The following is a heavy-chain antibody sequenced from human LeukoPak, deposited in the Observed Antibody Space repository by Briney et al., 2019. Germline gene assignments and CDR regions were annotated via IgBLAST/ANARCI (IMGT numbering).Heavy chain of an antibody. Sequence: PSETLSLTCTVSGGSISSSSYYWGWIRQPPGKGLEWIGSIYYSGSTYYNPSLKSRVTISVDTSKNQFSLKLRSVTAADTAVYYCTEFYFDRSGYADYWGQGTLVTVSS. D-gene: IGHD3-22*01. CDR1: GGSISSSSYY. V-gene: IGHV4-39*01. J-gene: IGHJ4*02. CDR2: IYYSGST. CDR3: TEFYFDRSGYADY.